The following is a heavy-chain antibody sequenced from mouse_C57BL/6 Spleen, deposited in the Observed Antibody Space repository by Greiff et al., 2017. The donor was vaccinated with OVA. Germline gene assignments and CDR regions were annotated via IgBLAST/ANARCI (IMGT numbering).Heavy chain of an antibody. CDR3: AREGYGSSPWYFDV. CDR1: GYTFTSYW. Sequence: QVQLQQPGAELVKPGASVTMSCKASGYTFTSYWITWVKQRPGQGLEWIGDIYPGSGSTNYNEKFKSKATLTVDTSSSTAYMQRSSLTSEDSAVYSCAREGYGSSPWYFDVWGTGTTGTVSS. J-gene: IGHJ1*03. V-gene: IGHV1-55*01. D-gene: IGHD1-1*01. CDR2: IYPGSGST.